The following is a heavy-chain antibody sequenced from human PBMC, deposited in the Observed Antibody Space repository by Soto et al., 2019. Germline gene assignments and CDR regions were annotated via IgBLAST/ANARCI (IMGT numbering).Heavy chain of an antibody. Sequence: GASVKVSCKASGYTFTGYYMHWVRQAPGQGLEWMGWINPNSGGTNYAQKFQGWVTMTRDTSISTAYMELSRLRSGDTAVYYCAYSSSPPGSYGTDVWGQGTTVTVSS. CDR2: INPNSGGT. D-gene: IGHD6-6*01. CDR1: GYTFTGYY. J-gene: IGHJ6*02. V-gene: IGHV1-2*04. CDR3: AYSSSPPGSYGTDV.